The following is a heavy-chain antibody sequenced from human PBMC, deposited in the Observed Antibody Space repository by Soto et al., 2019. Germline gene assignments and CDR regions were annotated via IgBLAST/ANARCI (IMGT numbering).Heavy chain of an antibody. V-gene: IGHV3-49*03. CDR3: TYFEYYYYYAMDV. CDR2: IRSKAYGGTT. D-gene: IGHD3-9*01. CDR1: GFSFGDYA. J-gene: IGHJ6*02. Sequence: GGSLRLSCTGSGFSFGDYAMSWFRQAPGKGLEWVGFIRSKAYGGTTEYAASVKGRFTISRDDSKSIAYLQMNSLKTEDTAVYYCTYFEYYYYYAMDVWGQGTTVTVSS.